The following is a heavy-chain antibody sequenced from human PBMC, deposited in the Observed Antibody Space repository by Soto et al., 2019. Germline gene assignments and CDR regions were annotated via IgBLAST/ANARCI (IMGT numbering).Heavy chain of an antibody. D-gene: IGHD3-10*01. V-gene: IGHV3-30*03. J-gene: IGHJ4*02. CDR3: ATYTSPYTSGSFDH. Sequence: GGSLRLSCAASGFTFSSYGMHWVRQAPGKGLEWVAVISYDGSNKYYADSVKGRFTISRDNSKNTLYLQMNSLRAEDTALYYCATYTSPYTSGSFDHWGQGTLVTVSS. CDR2: ISYDGSNK. CDR1: GFTFSSYG.